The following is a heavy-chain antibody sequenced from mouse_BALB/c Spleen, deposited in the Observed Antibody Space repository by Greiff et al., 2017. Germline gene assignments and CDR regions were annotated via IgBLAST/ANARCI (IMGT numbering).Heavy chain of an antibody. D-gene: IGHD2-2*01. CDR2: IDPGDGDT. CDR3: ARKGGLGDYFDY. CDR1: GFNIKDTY. Sequence: VQLKESGAELVKPGASVKLSCTASGFNIKDTYMHWVKQRPEQGLEWIGRIDPGDGDTNYNGKFKGKATLTADKSSSTAYMQLSSLTSEDSAVYFCARKGGLGDYFDYWGQGTTLTVSS. J-gene: IGHJ2*01. V-gene: IGHV14-3*02.